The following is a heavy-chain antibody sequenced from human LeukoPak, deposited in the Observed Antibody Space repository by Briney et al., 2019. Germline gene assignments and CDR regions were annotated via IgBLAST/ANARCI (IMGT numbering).Heavy chain of an antibody. CDR3: VTHSGRYYYY. V-gene: IGHV1-24*01. CDR2: FDPEDGET. CDR1: GYTLTELA. Sequence: ASVKVSCKVSGYTLTELAMHGVRQAPGKGLEWMGGFDPEDGETIYAQKFQGRVTMTEDTSTDTAYMDLSSLRSEDTAVYYCVTHSGRYYYYWGQGTLVTVSS. D-gene: IGHD1-26*01. J-gene: IGHJ4*02.